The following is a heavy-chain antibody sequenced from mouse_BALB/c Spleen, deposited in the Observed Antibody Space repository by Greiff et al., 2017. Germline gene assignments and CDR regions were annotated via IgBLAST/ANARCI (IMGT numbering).Heavy chain of an antibody. CDR2: ISSGGSYT. V-gene: IGHV5-9-4*01. CDR1: GFTFSSYA. CDR3: ARDAMITEYAMDY. J-gene: IGHJ4*01. Sequence: EVKLVESGGGLVKPGGSLKLSCAASGFTFSSYAMSWVRQSPEKRLAWVAEISSGGSYTYYPDTVTGRFTISRDNAKNTLYLEMSSLRSEDTAMYYCARDAMITEYAMDYWGQGTSVTVSS. D-gene: IGHD2-4*01.